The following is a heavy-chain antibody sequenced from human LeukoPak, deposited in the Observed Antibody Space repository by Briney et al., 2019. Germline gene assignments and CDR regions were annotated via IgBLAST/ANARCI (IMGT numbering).Heavy chain of an antibody. CDR2: ISWNSGGI. CDR3: VKDMTSGYIYGFFDY. J-gene: IGHJ4*02. D-gene: IGHD5-18*01. Sequence: PGRSLRLSCAASGFTFDDYAMHWVRQAPGKGLEWVSDISWNSGGIGYADSVKGRFTISRDNAKNSLYLQMNSLRAEDMAFYYCVKDMTSGYIYGFFDYWGQGTLSPCPQ. V-gene: IGHV3-9*03. CDR1: GFTFDDYA.